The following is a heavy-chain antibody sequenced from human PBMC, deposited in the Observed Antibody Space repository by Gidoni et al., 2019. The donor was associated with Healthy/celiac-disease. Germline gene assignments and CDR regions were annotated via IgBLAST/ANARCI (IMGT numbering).Heavy chain of an antibody. V-gene: IGHV4-30-2*01. D-gene: IGHD5-12*01. Sequence: QLQLQESGSGLVKPSQTLSLTCAVSGGSISSGGYSGSWIRQPPGKGLEWIGYIYHSGSTYYNPSLKSRVTISVDRSKNQFSLKLSSVTAADTAVYYCARLEVATIGAFDIWGQGTMVTVSS. CDR3: ARLEVATIGAFDI. CDR2: IYHSGST. CDR1: GGSISSGGYS. J-gene: IGHJ3*02.